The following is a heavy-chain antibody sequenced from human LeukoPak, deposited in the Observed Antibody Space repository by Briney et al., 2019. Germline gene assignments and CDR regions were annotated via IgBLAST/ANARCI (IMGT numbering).Heavy chain of an antibody. CDR3: ARHWLGGGLETYYYYYMDV. Sequence: GESLKISCKGSGYSFTSYWIGWVRQMPGKGLEWMGIIYPGDSDTRYSPSFQGQVTISADKSISTAYLQWSSLKASDTAMYYCARHWLGGGLETYYYYYMDVWGKGTTVTVSS. D-gene: IGHD3-16*01. V-gene: IGHV5-51*01. CDR1: GYSFTSYW. J-gene: IGHJ6*03. CDR2: IYPGDSDT.